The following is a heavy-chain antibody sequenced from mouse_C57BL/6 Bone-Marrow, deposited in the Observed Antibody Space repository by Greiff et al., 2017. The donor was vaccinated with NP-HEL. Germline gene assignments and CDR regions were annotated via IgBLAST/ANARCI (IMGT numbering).Heavy chain of an antibody. CDR2: IYPGSGST. CDR3: ARGTYDGYYPYFDV. J-gene: IGHJ1*03. CDR1: GYTFTSYW. D-gene: IGHD2-3*01. V-gene: IGHV1-55*01. Sequence: QVQLQQSGAELVKPGASVKMSCKASGYTFTSYWITWVKQRPGQGLEWIGDIYPGSGSTNYNEKFKSKATLTVDTSSSTAYMQLSSLTSEDSAVYYCARGTYDGYYPYFDVWGTGTTVTVSS.